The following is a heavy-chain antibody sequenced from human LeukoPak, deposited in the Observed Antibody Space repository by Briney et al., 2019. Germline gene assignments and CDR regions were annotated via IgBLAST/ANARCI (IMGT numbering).Heavy chain of an antibody. V-gene: IGHV1-69*04. CDR1: GGSPRGYA. Sequence: PGSVSSRALGGSPRGYALSGGRQAPGQGLVGGGSFIPILGTANYAQTFQARVTITADKSTSTAYMELSSLRSEDTAVYYCARVPYYYGDYSQAFDMWGQGTMVTVSS. D-gene: IGHD4-17*01. CDR3: ARVPYYYGDYSQAFDM. J-gene: IGHJ3*02. CDR2: FIPILGTA.